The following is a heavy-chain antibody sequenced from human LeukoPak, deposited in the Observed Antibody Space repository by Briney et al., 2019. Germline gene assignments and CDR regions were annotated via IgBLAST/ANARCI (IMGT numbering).Heavy chain of an antibody. J-gene: IGHJ5*02. CDR3: AREGIVWFGESHNWFDP. CDR1: GFTFSSYA. CDR2: ISYDGSNK. D-gene: IGHD3-10*01. V-gene: IGHV3-30-3*01. Sequence: PGRSLRLSCAASGFTFSSYAMHWVRQAPGKGLEWVAVISYDGSNKYYADSVKGRFSISRDNSKNTLYLQMNSLRAEDTAVYYCAREGIVWFGESHNWFDPWGQGTLVTVSS.